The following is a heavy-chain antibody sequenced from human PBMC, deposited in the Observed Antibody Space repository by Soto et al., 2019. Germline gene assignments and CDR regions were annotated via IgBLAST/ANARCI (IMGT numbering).Heavy chain of an antibody. CDR2: IDPSDYYT. CDR1: GYSFTSYW. Sequence: PGESLKIYCKGYGYSFTSYWISWVRQMPGKGLEWMGRIDPSDYYTNYSPSFQGHVTISADKSISTAYLQWISLKASDTAMYYCACHPSLNGVPKWFDDWGQGTLVTVSS. D-gene: IGHD2-8*01. J-gene: IGHJ4*02. CDR3: ACHPSLNGVPKWFDD. V-gene: IGHV5-10-1*01.